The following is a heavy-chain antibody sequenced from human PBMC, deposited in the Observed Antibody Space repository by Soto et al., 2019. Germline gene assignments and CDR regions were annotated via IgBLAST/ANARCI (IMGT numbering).Heavy chain of an antibody. CDR3: ARGPSIVVVVAATEWFQH. J-gene: IGHJ1*01. CDR2: ISSSSSTI. CDR1: GFTFSSYS. V-gene: IGHV3-48*01. Sequence: EVQLVESVGCLVQPGGSLNVSCAASGFTFSSYSMIWVRQAPGKGLEWVSYISSSSSTIYYADSVKGRFTISRDNAKNSLYLQMNSLRAEDTAVYYCARGPSIVVVVAATEWFQHWGQGTLVTVSS. D-gene: IGHD2-15*01.